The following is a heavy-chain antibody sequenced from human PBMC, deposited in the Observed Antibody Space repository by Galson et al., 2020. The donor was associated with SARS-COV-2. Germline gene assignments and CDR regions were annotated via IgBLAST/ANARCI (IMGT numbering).Heavy chain of an antibody. V-gene: IGHV3-23*01. CDR2: ISGSGDIT. D-gene: IGHD6-13*01. J-gene: IGHJ6*02. Sequence: GESLKISCAASGFTFSSYAMNWVRQAPGEGLEWVSAISGSGDITHHAGSVKGRFTISRDNSKNTLYMQMNSVRAEDTAVYYCAKRLYSSSQSETRGMDVWGQGATVTVSS. CDR3: AKRLYSSSQSETRGMDV. CDR1: GFTFSSYA.